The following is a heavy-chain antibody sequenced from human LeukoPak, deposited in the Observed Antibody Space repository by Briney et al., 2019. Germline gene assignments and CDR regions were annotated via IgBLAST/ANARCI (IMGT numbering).Heavy chain of an antibody. D-gene: IGHD3-10*01. CDR1: GGSFSGYY. Sequence: KPSETLPLTYAVYGGSFSGYYWSWIRQPAGKGLEWIGRIYTSGSTDYNPSLKSRVTMSVDTSKNQFSLKLSSVTAADTAVYYCARVDGRYYYGSGSYSLALDAFDIWGQGTMVTVSS. CDR3: ARVDGRYYYGSGSYSLALDAFDI. J-gene: IGHJ3*02. CDR2: IYTSGST. V-gene: IGHV4-59*10.